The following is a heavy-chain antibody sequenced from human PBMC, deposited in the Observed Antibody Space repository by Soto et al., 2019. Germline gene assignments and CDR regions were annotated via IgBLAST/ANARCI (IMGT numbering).Heavy chain of an antibody. J-gene: IGHJ2*01. CDR3: ARDHVVGDYWKDWYFDF. D-gene: IGHD4-17*01. Sequence: GASVKVSCKASGGTFSSYAISWVRQAPGQGLEWMGGIIPIFGTANYAQKFQGRVTMTTDESTSTAYMELRSLRSDDTAVYYCARDHVVGDYWKDWYFDFWGRGSLVTVSS. CDR2: IIPIFGTA. CDR1: GGTFSSYA. V-gene: IGHV1-69*05.